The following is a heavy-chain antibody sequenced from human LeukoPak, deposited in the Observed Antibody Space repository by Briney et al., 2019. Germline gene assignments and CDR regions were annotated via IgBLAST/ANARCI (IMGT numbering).Heavy chain of an antibody. D-gene: IGHD6-13*01. V-gene: IGHV1-2*02. Sequence: ASVTVSCTSAGSTFTGYYMHWVRQAPGQGHEWMGWINPNSGGTNYAQKFQGRVTMTRDTSISTAYMELSRLRSDDTAVYYCARDRAAAAGYYYGMDVWGQGTTVTVSS. CDR1: GSTFTGYY. CDR3: ARDRAAAAGYYYGMDV. CDR2: INPNSGGT. J-gene: IGHJ6*02.